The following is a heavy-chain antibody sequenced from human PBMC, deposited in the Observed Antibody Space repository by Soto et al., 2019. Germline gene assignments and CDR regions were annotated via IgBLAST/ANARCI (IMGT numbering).Heavy chain of an antibody. CDR3: AREGHDVLTGPPWVWYFDL. CDR1: GGSFSGYY. J-gene: IGHJ2*01. Sequence: QVQLQQWGAGPLRPLETLSLTCGVSGGSFSGYYWAWIRQSPGKGLEWIGEINDRGSINYNPSLKSRGSISVDTSKNHYSLKLRSVTAADTAVYYCAREGHDVLTGPPWVWYFDLWGRGTRVTVSS. CDR2: INDRGSI. D-gene: IGHD3-9*01. V-gene: IGHV4-34*01.